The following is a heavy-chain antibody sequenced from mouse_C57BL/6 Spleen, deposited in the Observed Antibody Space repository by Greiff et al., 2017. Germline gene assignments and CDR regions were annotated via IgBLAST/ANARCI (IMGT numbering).Heavy chain of an antibody. V-gene: IGHV1-18*01. D-gene: IGHD2-3*01. CDR2: INPNNGGT. Sequence: VQLKQSGPELVKPGASVKIPCKASGYTFTDYNMDWVKQSHGKSLEWIGDINPNNGGTIYNQKFKGKATLTVDKSSSTAYMELRSLTSEDTAVYYCARLGYDGYLLYYAMDYWGQGTSVTVSS. CDR1: GYTFTDYN. CDR3: ARLGYDGYLLYYAMDY. J-gene: IGHJ4*01.